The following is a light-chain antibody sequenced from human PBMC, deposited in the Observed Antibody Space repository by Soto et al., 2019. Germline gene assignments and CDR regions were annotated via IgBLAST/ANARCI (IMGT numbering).Light chain of an antibody. CDR1: QSISSW. J-gene: IGKJ2*01. V-gene: IGKV1-5*01. CDR2: DAS. CDR3: QQGHSTPYT. Sequence: DIHMTQSPSTLSASVGDRVTITCRASQSISSWLAWYQQKPGKAPKLLIYDASSLESGVPSRFSGSGSGTEFTLTISSLQPDDFATYYCQQGHSTPYTFGQGTKVDIK.